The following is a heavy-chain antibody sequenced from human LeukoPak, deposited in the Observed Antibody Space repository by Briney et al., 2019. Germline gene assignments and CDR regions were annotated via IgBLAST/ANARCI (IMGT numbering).Heavy chain of an antibody. J-gene: IGHJ4*02. V-gene: IGHV1-8*03. CDR1: GYTFTSYD. Sequence: GASVNVSCKASGYTFTSYDINWVRQATGQGLEWMGWMNPNSGNTGYAQKFQGRVTITRNTSISTAYMELSSLRSEDTAVYYCARGIVVVPAARGSFDYWGQGTLVTVSS. CDR2: MNPNSGNT. CDR3: ARGIVVVPAARGSFDY. D-gene: IGHD2-2*01.